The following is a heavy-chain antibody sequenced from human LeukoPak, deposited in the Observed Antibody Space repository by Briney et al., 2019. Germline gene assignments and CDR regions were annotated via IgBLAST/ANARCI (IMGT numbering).Heavy chain of an antibody. CDR2: ISGGGERT. CDR1: GIVFSNTA. Sequence: GGSLRLSCAASGIVFSNTAMNWGRQCPGGGLEWVSAISGGGERTFYADSVKGRFTISRDNSKNMVYLQMNSLRADDTAIYYCGKDGGQYSSGPEFNPRGQGALVTVSS. J-gene: IGHJ5*02. D-gene: IGHD6-19*01. V-gene: IGHV3-23*01. CDR3: GKDGGQYSSGPEFNP.